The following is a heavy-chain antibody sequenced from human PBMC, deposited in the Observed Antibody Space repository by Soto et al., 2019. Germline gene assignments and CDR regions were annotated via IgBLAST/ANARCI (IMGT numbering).Heavy chain of an antibody. CDR1: GDYVSSSDFY. V-gene: IGHV4-61*08. Sequence: SETLSLTCAVSGDYVSSSDFYWTWIRQPPGKPLEWIGNLYTTVTSNYSPSRTIRVDTSVDTSENQSSLKVRSVTAADAAEYFCARMNKLVAPKDGKSAYIYSMDVLDPGTTVTVS. CDR3: ARMNKLVAPKDGKSAYIYSMDV. J-gene: IGHJ6*02. CDR2: LYTTVTS. D-gene: IGHD6-6*01.